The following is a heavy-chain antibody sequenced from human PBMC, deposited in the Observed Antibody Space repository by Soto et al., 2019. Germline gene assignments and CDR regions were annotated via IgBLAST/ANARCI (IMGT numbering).Heavy chain of an antibody. D-gene: IGHD3-22*01. V-gene: IGHV3-73*01. J-gene: IGHJ6*02. CDR2: IRSKANSYAT. CDR1: GFTFSGSA. Sequence: GGSLRLSCAASGFTFSGSAMHWVRQASGKGLEWVGRIRSKANSYATAYAASGKGRFTISRDDSKNTAYLQMNSLKTEDTAVYYCTRLLDDSSGYYPNYYYYYGMDVWGQGTTVTVSS. CDR3: TRLLDDSSGYYPNYYYYYGMDV.